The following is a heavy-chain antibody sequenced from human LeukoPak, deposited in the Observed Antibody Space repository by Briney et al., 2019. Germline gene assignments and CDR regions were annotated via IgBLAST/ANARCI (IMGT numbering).Heavy chain of an antibody. CDR1: GGSFSVYY. J-gene: IGHJ5*02. CDR2: INRSGST. Sequence: SETLSLTCAVYGGSFSVYYWSWIREPPGRGGEGGGEINRSGSTNYNPSLKSRVTISVDTSKNQFSLKLSSVTAADTAVYYCARGKNYDFWSGYYSRVWFDPWGQGTLVTVSS. D-gene: IGHD3-3*01. CDR3: ARGKNYDFWSGYYSRVWFDP. V-gene: IGHV4-34*01.